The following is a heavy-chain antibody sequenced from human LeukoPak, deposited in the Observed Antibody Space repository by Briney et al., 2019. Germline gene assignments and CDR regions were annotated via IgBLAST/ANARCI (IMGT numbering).Heavy chain of an antibody. CDR3: ASFSWGSGSYNQEAIWSWFDP. D-gene: IGHD3-10*01. V-gene: IGHV4-59*08. Sequence: PSQTLSLTFTVSGRSISAYYWSWIRQPPGNGLDWTGYINYSGNTNYNPSLKSRVTISVDTSKNQFSLKLSSVTAADTAVYYCASFSWGSGSYNQEAIWSWFDPWGQGTLVIVSS. CDR2: INYSGNT. CDR1: GRSISAYY. J-gene: IGHJ5*02.